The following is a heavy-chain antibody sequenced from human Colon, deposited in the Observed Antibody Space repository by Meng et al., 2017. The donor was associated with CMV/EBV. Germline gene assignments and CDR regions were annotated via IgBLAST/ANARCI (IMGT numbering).Heavy chain of an antibody. D-gene: IGHD2-15*01. CDR2: IDNEGSGA. CDR3: ARDTPHTAFEP. J-gene: IGHJ5*02. CDR1: GFTFNKYW. V-gene: IGHV3-74*01. Sequence: GGSLRLSCVASGFTFNKYWMHWVRQPPGGGLVWLSRIDNEGSGAIYADSVRGRFTVSRDNARNTVYLQMNNLRDEDTAVYYCARDTPHTAFEPWGHGTLVTVSS.